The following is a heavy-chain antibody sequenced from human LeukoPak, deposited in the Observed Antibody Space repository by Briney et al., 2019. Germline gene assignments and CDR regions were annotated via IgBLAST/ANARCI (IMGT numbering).Heavy chain of an antibody. D-gene: IGHD5-12*01. Sequence: PSETLSLTCIVSGDSISSYYWSWIRQPPGKGLEWIGYIYYSGSTYYNPSLKSRVTISVDTSKNQFSLKLSSVTAADTAVYYCARAGYSGYDYDWFDPWGQGTLVTVSS. J-gene: IGHJ5*02. CDR2: IYYSGST. CDR3: ARAGYSGYDYDWFDP. CDR1: GDSISSYY. V-gene: IGHV4-30-4*01.